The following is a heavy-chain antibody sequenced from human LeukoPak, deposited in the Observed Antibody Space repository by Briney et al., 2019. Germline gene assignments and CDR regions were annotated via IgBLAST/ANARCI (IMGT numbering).Heavy chain of an antibody. J-gene: IGHJ4*02. CDR1: GGTFSSYA. Sequence: ASVKVSCKASGGTFSSYAISWVRQAPGQGLEWMGRIIPILGIANYAQKFQGRVTITADKSASTAYMELSSLRSEDAAVYYCARDPQRPDYWGQGTLVTVSS. CDR2: IIPILGIA. V-gene: IGHV1-69*04. CDR3: ARDPQRPDY. D-gene: IGHD5-24*01.